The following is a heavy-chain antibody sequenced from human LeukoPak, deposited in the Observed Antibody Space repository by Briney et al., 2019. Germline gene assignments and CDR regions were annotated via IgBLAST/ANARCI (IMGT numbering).Heavy chain of an antibody. J-gene: IGHJ5*02. D-gene: IGHD2-2*01. CDR2: IYYSGST. Sequence: PSETLSLTCSVSGGSINNYWWNWIRQPPGKGLEWIGYIYYSGSTSYNPSLKSRLTISVDTSKNQFSLKLSSVTAADTAVYYCARRLGCSSTSCYEYWFDPWGQGTLVTVSS. CDR1: GGSINNYW. V-gene: IGHV4-59*01. CDR3: ARRLGCSSTSCYEYWFDP.